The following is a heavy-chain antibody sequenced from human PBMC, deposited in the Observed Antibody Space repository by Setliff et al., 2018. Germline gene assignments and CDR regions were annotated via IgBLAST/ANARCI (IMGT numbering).Heavy chain of an antibody. CDR2: INHRGST. CDR1: GGTFSDYY. V-gene: IGHV4-34*01. Sequence: SETLSLTCAAYGGTFSDYYWTWIRQPPGKGLEWVGEINHRGSTNYNPSLKSRVTISVDTSKDQFSLRLSSVTAADAAVYFCARESATIGEFPLYYFDKWGQGIPVTVSS. J-gene: IGHJ4*02. CDR3: ARESATIGEFPLYYFDK. D-gene: IGHD3-10*01.